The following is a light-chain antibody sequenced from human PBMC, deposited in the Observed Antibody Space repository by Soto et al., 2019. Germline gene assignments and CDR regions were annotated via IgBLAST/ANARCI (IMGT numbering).Light chain of an antibody. CDR3: QQSYITPPIT. CDR2: AAS. Sequence: DVQMTQSPSSLSALVGDRVTITCRASQSVSRYLNWYQHKPGEAPKLLINAASNLRSGVPLRFSGSGAGTDLTLTIDGLRPEDFAVYYCQQSYITPPITFGQGTRLEVK. V-gene: IGKV1-39*01. J-gene: IGKJ5*01. CDR1: QSVSRY.